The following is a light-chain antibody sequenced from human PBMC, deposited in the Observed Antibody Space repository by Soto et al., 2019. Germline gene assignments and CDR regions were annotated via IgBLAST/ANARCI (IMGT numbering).Light chain of an antibody. Sequence: DVGTYNLVSWYQQYPGKAPRLMIYEVTKRPSGVSNRFSGSKSGNTASLTISGLQPEDEADYYCCSYAGSSSSIFGTGTKVTVL. CDR2: EVT. CDR1: DVGTYNL. CDR3: CSYAGSSSSI. V-gene: IGLV2-23*02. J-gene: IGLJ1*01.